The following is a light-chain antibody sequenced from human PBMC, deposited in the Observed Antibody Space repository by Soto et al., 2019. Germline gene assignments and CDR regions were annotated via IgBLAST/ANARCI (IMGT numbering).Light chain of an antibody. CDR2: ASS. V-gene: IGLV1-40*01. CDR3: QSYDSSLSGVV. J-gene: IGLJ2*01. Sequence: QTVVTQPPSVSGAPGQGVTISCTGASSNMGAGYDVHWYHQIPGTAPKLLMYASSNRPSGVPDRFSGSKSGTSASLAITGLQAEDEGEYYCQSYDSSLSGVVFGGGTKVTVL. CDR1: SSNMGAGYD.